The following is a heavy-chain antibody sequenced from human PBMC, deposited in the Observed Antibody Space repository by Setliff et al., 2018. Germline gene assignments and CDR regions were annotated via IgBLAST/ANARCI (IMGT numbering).Heavy chain of an antibody. D-gene: IGHD6-19*01. CDR2: IYYNGNT. CDR3: ARSRTIAVKGGVFAV. J-gene: IGHJ2*01. Sequence: SETLSLTCIVSGASISSDGYYWSWIRQHPGKGLEWIGYIYYNGNTYYNPSLKSRVTISLDTAKNQFSLELSSVTAADTAVYYCARSRTIAVKGGVFAVWGRGTLVTVSS. V-gene: IGHV4-31*03. CDR1: GASISSDGYY.